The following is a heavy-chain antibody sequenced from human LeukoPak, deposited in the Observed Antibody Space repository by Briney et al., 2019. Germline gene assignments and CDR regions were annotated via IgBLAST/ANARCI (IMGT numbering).Heavy chain of an antibody. J-gene: IGHJ4*02. Sequence: ASVTVSFKASGGTFSSYAISWVRQAPGQGLEWMGGIIPIFGTANYAQKFQGRVTITTDESTSTAYMELSSLRSEDTAVYYCARDHQTLQWLVLYYWGQGTLVTVSS. CDR1: GGTFSSYA. CDR2: IIPIFGTA. CDR3: ARDHQTLQWLVLYY. D-gene: IGHD6-19*01. V-gene: IGHV1-69*05.